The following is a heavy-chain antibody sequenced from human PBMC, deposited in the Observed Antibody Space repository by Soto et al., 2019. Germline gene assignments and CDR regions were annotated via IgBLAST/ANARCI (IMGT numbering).Heavy chain of an antibody. D-gene: IGHD6-19*01. J-gene: IGHJ6*02. CDR1: GGTFSSYA. V-gene: IGHV1-69*13. Sequence: SVKVSCKASGGTFSSYAISWVRQAPGQGLEWMGGIIPIFGTANYAQKFQGRVTITADESTSTAYMELSSLRSEDTAVYYCASDSIAVAGIFTQDYYYYYGMDVWGQGTTVTVYS. CDR3: ASDSIAVAGIFTQDYYYYYGMDV. CDR2: IIPIFGTA.